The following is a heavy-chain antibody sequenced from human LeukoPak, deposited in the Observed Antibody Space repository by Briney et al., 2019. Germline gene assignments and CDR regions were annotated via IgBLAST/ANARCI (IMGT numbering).Heavy chain of an antibody. Sequence: PGGSLRLSCAASGFTFSDYYMSWIRQAPGKGLEWVSYISSSSIYTNYADSVKGRLTISRDNAKNSLYLQMNSLGAEDTAVYYCARLSPRLYGSGTFDIWGQGTMVTVSS. CDR3: ARLSPRLYGSGTFDI. J-gene: IGHJ3*02. CDR1: GFTFSDYY. CDR2: ISSSSIYT. V-gene: IGHV3-11*03. D-gene: IGHD3-10*01.